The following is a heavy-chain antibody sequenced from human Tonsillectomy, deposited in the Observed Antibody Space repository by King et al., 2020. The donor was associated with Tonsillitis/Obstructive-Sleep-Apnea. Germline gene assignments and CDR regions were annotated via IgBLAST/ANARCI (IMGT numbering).Heavy chain of an antibody. Sequence: VQLVESGGCLIQPGGSLRLSCAASGFTVSSNYMNWVRQAPGKGLDWVSVIYSGGRTYYADSVKGRFTISRDNSKNTLYLQMNSLRAEDTAVYYCARGRVVPAAPFDYWGQGTLVTVSS. CDR3: ARGRVVPAAPFDY. D-gene: IGHD2-2*01. CDR1: GFTVSSNY. V-gene: IGHV3-53*01. CDR2: IYSGGRT. J-gene: IGHJ4*02.